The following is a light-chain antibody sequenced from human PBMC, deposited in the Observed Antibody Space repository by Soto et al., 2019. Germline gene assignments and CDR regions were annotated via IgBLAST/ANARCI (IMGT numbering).Light chain of an antibody. CDR3: QQYGNSPQT. Sequence: EIVMTQSPATLSVSPGERATLSCRASQSVSSNLAWYQQKPGQAPRLLIYDASNRATGIPNRFSGSGSGTDFTLTISRLEPEDFAVYYCQQYGNSPQTFGQGTKVDIK. V-gene: IGKV3-20*01. J-gene: IGKJ1*01. CDR1: QSVSSN. CDR2: DAS.